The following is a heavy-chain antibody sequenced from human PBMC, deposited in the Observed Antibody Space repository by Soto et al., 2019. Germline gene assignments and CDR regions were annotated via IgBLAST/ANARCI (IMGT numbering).Heavy chain of an antibody. D-gene: IGHD5-18*01. Sequence: QVQLVQSGAEVKKPGASVKVSCKASGYTFTSYGISWVRQAPGQGLEWMGWINAYNGNTKYAQKRQGRVTMTTDTSTSTAYMELRGLRSDDTAVYDCARDQAMAQCDYWGQGTLVTVSS. J-gene: IGHJ4*02. CDR2: INAYNGNT. V-gene: IGHV1-18*01. CDR3: ARDQAMAQCDY. CDR1: GYTFTSYG.